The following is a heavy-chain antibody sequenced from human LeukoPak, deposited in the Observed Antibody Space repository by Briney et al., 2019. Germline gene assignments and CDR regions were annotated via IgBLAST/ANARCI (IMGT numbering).Heavy chain of an antibody. CDR3: AKEDQNSYYDILTGYYRDYYGRDV. V-gene: IGHV3-9*01. CDR1: GFTFDDYA. CDR2: ITLNGGSI. J-gene: IGHJ6*02. Sequence: GRSLRLSCAASGFTFDDYAMHSGRPAPGKGLEWVTVITLNGGSISYADSVKCRFTLSRDNAKNSLYLRMNSLRAEDTALYYCAKEDQNSYYDILTGYYRDYYGRDVWGQGTTVTVSS. D-gene: IGHD3-9*01.